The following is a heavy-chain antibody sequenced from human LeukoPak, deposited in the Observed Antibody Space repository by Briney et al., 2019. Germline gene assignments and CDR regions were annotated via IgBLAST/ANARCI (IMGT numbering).Heavy chain of an antibody. CDR1: GGSISSSSYY. D-gene: IGHD3-22*01. Sequence: SETLSLTCTVSGGSISSSSYYWGWIRQPPRKGLEWIGSIYYSGSTYHNPSLKSRVTISVDTSKNQFSLNLSSVTAADTAVYYCARLYYDSSGYYQICYFDYWGQGTLVTVSS. V-gene: IGHV4-39*01. CDR2: IYYSGST. CDR3: ARLYYDSSGYYQICYFDY. J-gene: IGHJ4*02.